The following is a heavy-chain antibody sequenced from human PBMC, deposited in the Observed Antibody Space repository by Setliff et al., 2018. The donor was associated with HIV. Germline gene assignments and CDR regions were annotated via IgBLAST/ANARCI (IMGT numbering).Heavy chain of an antibody. CDR2: ISYTGRT. V-gene: IGHV4-39*02. CDR3: ARDAERGYSYGYDY. CDR1: GVSTSSSNYY. Sequence: SETLSLTCTVSGVSTSSSNYYWGWIRQPPGKGLDWIGYISYTGRTYYNPSLKSRVTISVDTSKNHFSLRLSSVTAADTAVYYCARDAERGYSYGYDYWGQGTLVTVSS. D-gene: IGHD5-18*01. J-gene: IGHJ4*02.